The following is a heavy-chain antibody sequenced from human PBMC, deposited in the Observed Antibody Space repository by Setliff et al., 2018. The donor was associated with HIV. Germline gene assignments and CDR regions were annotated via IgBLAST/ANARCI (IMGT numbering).Heavy chain of an antibody. D-gene: IGHD3-3*01. Sequence: GGSLRLSCAASGFTFSNYAMSWVRQAPGEGLEWVSAILSTGERTFYADSVKGRFTISRDNSKNTVYLQMNSLLTEDTAMYYCTADLRDFTWDASDFWGQGTMVTVSS. CDR3: TADLRDFTWDASDF. J-gene: IGHJ3*01. CDR2: ILSTGERT. CDR1: GFTFSNYA. V-gene: IGHV3-23*01.